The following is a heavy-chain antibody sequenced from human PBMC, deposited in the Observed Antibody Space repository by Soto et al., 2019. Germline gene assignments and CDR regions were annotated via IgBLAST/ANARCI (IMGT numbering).Heavy chain of an antibody. CDR1: GGSISSGGYY. CDR3: ARLTTVTTDYYYGMDV. D-gene: IGHD4-17*01. V-gene: IGHV4-31*01. CDR2: IYYSGST. J-gene: IGHJ6*02. Sequence: QVQLQESGPGLVKPSQTLSLTCTVSGGSISSGGYYWSWIRQHPGKGLEWIGYIYYSGSTYYNPSLKSLVTISVDTSKNQFSLKLSSVTAADTAVYYCARLTTVTTDYYYGMDVWGQGTTVTVSS.